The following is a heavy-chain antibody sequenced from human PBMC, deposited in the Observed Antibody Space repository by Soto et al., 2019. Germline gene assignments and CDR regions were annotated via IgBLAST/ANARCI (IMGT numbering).Heavy chain of an antibody. J-gene: IGHJ6*03. D-gene: IGHD2-15*01. V-gene: IGHV1-8*01. Sequence: ALVKVSCKASGYTFTSYDINWVRQATGQGLEWMGWMNPNSGNTGYAQKFQGRVTMTRNTSISTAYMELSSLRSEDTAVYYCARGRRVGYCSGGSCYSKLSGYYYYMDVWGKGTTVTVSS. CDR3: ARGRRVGYCSGGSCYSKLSGYYYYMDV. CDR2: MNPNSGNT. CDR1: GYTFTSYD.